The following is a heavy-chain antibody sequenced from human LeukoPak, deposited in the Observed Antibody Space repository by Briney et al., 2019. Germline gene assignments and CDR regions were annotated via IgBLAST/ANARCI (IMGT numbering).Heavy chain of an antibody. CDR1: GFTFSSYS. V-gene: IGHV3-21*01. Sequence: PGGSLRLSCAAPGFTFSSYSMNWVRQAPGKGLEWVSSISSSSSYIYYADSVKGRFTISRDNAKNSLYLQMNSLRAEDTAVYYCASLTGGSYDWFDPWGQGTLVTVSS. CDR2: ISSSSSYI. J-gene: IGHJ5*02. CDR3: ASLTGGSYDWFDP. D-gene: IGHD1-26*01.